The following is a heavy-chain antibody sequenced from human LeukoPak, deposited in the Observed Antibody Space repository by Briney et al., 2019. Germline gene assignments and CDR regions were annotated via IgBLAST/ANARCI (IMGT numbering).Heavy chain of an antibody. CDR2: INPSGGST. D-gene: IGHD6-6*01. CDR1: GYTFTNYY. Sequence: ASVKVSCKASGYTFTNYYIHWVRQAPGQGLEWMGIINPSGGSTRYAQKFQGRVTMTRNTSISTAYMELSSLRSEDTAVYYCARGSRYYFDYWGQGTLVTVSS. V-gene: IGHV1-46*01. J-gene: IGHJ4*02. CDR3: ARGSRYYFDY.